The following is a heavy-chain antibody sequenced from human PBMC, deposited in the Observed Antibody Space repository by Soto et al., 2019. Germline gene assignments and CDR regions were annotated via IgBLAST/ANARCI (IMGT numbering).Heavy chain of an antibody. Sequence: ASVKVSCKVSGYTLDELSMHWVRQAPGGGLEWMGGFDPEDGETIYAQKFQGRVTMTADTSTDTAYMELSSLRSEDSAVYYCTTGQRPIRGLEWLSRCYFDFWGQ. CDR1: GYTLDELS. CDR3: TTGQRPIRGLEWLSRCYFDF. J-gene: IGHJ4*02. D-gene: IGHD3-3*01. V-gene: IGHV1-24*01. CDR2: FDPEDGET.